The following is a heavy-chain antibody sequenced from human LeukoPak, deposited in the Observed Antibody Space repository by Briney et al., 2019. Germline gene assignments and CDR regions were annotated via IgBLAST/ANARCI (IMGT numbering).Heavy chain of an antibody. Sequence: GGSLRLSCAASEFTFNIYDMHWVRQAPGKGLEWVAVISYDGSNKYYADSVKGRFSISRDNSKNTLYLQMNSLRAEDTAVYYCAREGIVWFGESPNWFDPWGQGTLVTVSS. CDR1: EFTFNIYD. D-gene: IGHD3-10*01. CDR2: ISYDGSNK. CDR3: AREGIVWFGESPNWFDP. V-gene: IGHV3-30*19. J-gene: IGHJ5*02.